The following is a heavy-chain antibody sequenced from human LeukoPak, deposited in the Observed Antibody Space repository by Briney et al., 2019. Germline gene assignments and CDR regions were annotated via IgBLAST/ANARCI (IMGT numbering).Heavy chain of an antibody. J-gene: IGHJ4*02. D-gene: IGHD3-16*01. CDR2: IFYSGKS. CDR3: ARLGDVEVNGGTLDY. CDR1: GGSISGNYY. V-gene: IGHV4-39*01. Sequence: SETLSLTCTVSGGSISGNYYWGWVRQPPGKGLEWIGSIFYSGKSNYNPSLKNRVSVSVDTSKNQFFLKLTSVTVADTAVYFCARLGDVEVNGGTLDYWGRGTLITVSS.